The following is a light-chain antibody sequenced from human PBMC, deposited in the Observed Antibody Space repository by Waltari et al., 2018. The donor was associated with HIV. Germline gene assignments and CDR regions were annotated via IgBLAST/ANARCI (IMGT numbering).Light chain of an antibody. CDR2: STS. J-gene: IGKJ2*01. Sequence: LLTQSPGTLSLSPGDRATLACRARQSVTSGYLASYQRKPGQAPRLLIYSTSKSATGLPDRFSGRGSGTDFSLTIDKLEPEDAGFYWCQQYGSSPYTFGRGTILEL. CDR1: QSVTSGY. CDR3: QQYGSSPYT. V-gene: IGKV3-20*01.